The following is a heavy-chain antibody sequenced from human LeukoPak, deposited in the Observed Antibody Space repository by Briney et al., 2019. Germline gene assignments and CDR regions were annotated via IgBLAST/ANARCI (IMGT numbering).Heavy chain of an antibody. Sequence: SETLSLTRTVSGGSISSYYWSWIRQPPGKGLEWIGYIYYSGSTNYNPSPKSRVTISVDTSKNQFSLKLSSVTAADTAVYYCGGIAAAGRDVDYWGQGTLVTVSS. CDR2: IYYSGST. D-gene: IGHD6-13*01. CDR3: GGIAAAGRDVDY. V-gene: IGHV4-59*01. J-gene: IGHJ4*02. CDR1: GGSISSYY.